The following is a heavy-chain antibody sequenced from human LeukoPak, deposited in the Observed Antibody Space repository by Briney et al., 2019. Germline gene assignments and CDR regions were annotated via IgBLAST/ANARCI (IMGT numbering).Heavy chain of an antibody. V-gene: IGHV3-23*01. J-gene: IGHJ1*01. CDR2: ISGGGGST. D-gene: IGHD4-17*01. CDR1: RFTFSSYA. Sequence: GGSLRLSCAASRFTFSSYAMSWVRQAPGKGLEWVSVISGGGGSTYYADSVKGRFTISRDNSKNTLYLQMNSLRAEDTAVYYCAKETYGDSTGGRFQQWGQGTLVTVSS. CDR3: AKETYGDSTGGRFQQ.